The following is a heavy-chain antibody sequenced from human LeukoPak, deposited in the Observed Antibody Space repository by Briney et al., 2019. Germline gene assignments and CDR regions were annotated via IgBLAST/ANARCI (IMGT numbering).Heavy chain of an antibody. CDR3: ASCPYYYYYYMDV. CDR2: IIPILGMA. Sequence: SVKVSCKASGGTFSSHTISWVRQAPGQGLEWMGRIIPILGMANYAQKFQGRVTITADKSTSTVYMELSSLRSEDTAVYYCASCPYYYYYYMDVWGKGTTVTVSS. J-gene: IGHJ6*03. CDR1: GGTFSSHT. V-gene: IGHV1-69*02.